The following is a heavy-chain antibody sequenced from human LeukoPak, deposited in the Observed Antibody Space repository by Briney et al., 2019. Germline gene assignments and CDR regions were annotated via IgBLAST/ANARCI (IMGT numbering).Heavy chain of an antibody. J-gene: IGHJ4*02. V-gene: IGHV1-46*01. D-gene: IGHD3-10*01. CDR1: GGTFSSYT. Sequence: RSSVKVSCKASGGTFSSYTISWVRQAPGQGLEWMGIINPSGGSTSYAQKFQGRVTMTRDTSTSTVYMELSSLRSEDTAVYYCARDIGYGSGSYSALVFDYWGQGTLVTVSS. CDR2: INPSGGST. CDR3: ARDIGYGSGSYSALVFDY.